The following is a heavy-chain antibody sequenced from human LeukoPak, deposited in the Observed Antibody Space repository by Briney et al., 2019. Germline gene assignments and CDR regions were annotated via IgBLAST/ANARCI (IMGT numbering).Heavy chain of an antibody. J-gene: IGHJ6*03. D-gene: IGHD4-17*01. CDR3: ARVLTTEIPEYFYMDV. V-gene: IGHV3-53*01. Sequence: GGSLRLSCAASGFTVYYDYMSWVRQAPGKGLDWVSVIYRGGNTYYADSVKGRFTISRDRSKNTLYLQMNSLRVEDTGVYYCARVLTTEIPEYFYMDVWGVGATVTVSS. CDR2: IYRGGNT. CDR1: GFTVYYDY.